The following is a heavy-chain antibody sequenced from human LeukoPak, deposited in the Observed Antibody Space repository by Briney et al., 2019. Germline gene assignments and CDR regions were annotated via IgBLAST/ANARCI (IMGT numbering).Heavy chain of an antibody. Sequence: GGSLRLSCAASGFTFNSYAMSWVRQAPGKGLEWVSAISGSGGSTYYADSVKGRFTISRDNSKNTLYLQMNSLRAEDTAVYYCAKAQSMITFGGVIVIGPYYFDYWGQGTLVTVSS. CDR1: GFTFNSYA. CDR3: AKAQSMITFGGVIVIGPYYFDY. D-gene: IGHD3-16*02. CDR2: ISGSGGST. V-gene: IGHV3-23*01. J-gene: IGHJ4*02.